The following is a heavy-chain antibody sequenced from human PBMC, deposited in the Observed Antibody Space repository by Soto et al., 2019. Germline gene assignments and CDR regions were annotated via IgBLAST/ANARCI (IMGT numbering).Heavy chain of an antibody. J-gene: IGHJ6*02. D-gene: IGHD1-26*01. CDR3: ARDRGGYYSGSYSKGMDV. V-gene: IGHV1-2*02. Sequence: QVQLVQSGAEVKKPGASVKVSCKASGYTFTGYYMHWVRQAPGQGLEWMGWINPNSGGTNYAQKFQGRVTMTRDTSNSTAYMELSRLRSDDTAVYYCARDRGGYYSGSYSKGMDVWGQGTTVTVSS. CDR2: INPNSGGT. CDR1: GYTFTGYY.